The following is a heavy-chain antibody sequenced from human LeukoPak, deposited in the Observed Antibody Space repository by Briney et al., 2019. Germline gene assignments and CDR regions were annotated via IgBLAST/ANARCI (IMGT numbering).Heavy chain of an antibody. D-gene: IGHD4-11*01. Sequence: GGSLRLSCAASGFTVSSKYMSWVRQAPGKGLEWVSVIYSGGSKYYADSVKGRFTISRDNSKNTLYLQMNSLRAEDTAVYYCARSYSNYDYYYYYYYMDVWGKGTTVTVSS. V-gene: IGHV3-66*02. J-gene: IGHJ6*03. CDR2: IYSGGSK. CDR3: ARSYSNYDYYYYYYYMDV. CDR1: GFTVSSKY.